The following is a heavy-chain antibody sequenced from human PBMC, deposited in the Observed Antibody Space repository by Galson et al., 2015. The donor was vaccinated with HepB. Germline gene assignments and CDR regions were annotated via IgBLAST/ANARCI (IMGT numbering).Heavy chain of an antibody. V-gene: IGHV1-2*04. CDR2: INPNSGGT. D-gene: IGHD3-22*01. J-gene: IGHJ6*02. CDR1: GYTFTGYY. Sequence: SCKASGYTFTGYYMHWVRQAPGQGLEWMGWINPNSGGTNYAQKFQGWVTMTRDTSISTAYMELSRLRSDDTAVYYCAREGNYYDSSGYPQGDYGMDVWGQGTTVTVSS. CDR3: AREGNYYDSSGYPQGDYGMDV.